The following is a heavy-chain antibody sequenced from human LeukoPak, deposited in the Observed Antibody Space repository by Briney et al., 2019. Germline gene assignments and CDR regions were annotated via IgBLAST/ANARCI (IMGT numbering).Heavy chain of an antibody. CDR2: ISGSGGST. CDR1: GFTFSSYA. Sequence: GGSLRLSCAASGFTFSSYAMSWVRQAPGKGLERVSAISGSGGSTYYADSVKGRFTISRGNSKNTLYLQMNSLRAEDTAVYYCAKDLGATTARVPYWGQGTLVTVSS. CDR3: AKDLGATTARVPY. V-gene: IGHV3-23*01. D-gene: IGHD1-26*01. J-gene: IGHJ4*02.